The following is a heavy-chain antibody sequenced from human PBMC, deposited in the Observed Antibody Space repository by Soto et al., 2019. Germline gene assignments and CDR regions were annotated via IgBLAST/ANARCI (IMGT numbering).Heavy chain of an antibody. J-gene: IGHJ6*02. CDR2: ISYDGSNK. Sequence: GGSLRLSCAASGFTFSSYGMHWVLQAPGKWLEWVAVISYDGSNKYYADSVKGRFTISRDNSKNTLYLQMNSLRAEDTAVYYCAKDRGSSIPYYYYRMDVWGQGITVTVSS. CDR3: AKDRGSSIPYYYYRMDV. V-gene: IGHV3-30*18. D-gene: IGHD6-6*01. CDR1: GFTFSSYG.